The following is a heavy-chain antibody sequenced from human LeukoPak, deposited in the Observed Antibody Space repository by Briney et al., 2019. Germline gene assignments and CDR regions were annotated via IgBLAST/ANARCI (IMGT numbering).Heavy chain of an antibody. Sequence: ASVKVSCKASGGIFSTYGFHWVRQAPGQGLEWLGGIIPIFHTSHYARKFQDRVMISADESTSTVYMELSSLRSEDTAVYYCARDPLGHCSSSNCYTRMEFDYWGQGTLVTVSS. CDR2: IIPIFHTS. J-gene: IGHJ4*02. CDR3: ARDPLGHCSSSNCYTRMEFDY. D-gene: IGHD2-2*02. V-gene: IGHV1-69*13. CDR1: GGIFSTYG.